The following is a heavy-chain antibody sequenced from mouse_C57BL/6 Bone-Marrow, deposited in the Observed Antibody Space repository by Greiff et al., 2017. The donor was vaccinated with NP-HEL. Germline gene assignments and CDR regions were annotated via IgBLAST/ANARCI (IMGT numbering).Heavy chain of an antibody. CDR1: GFSLTSYG. CDR2: IWSGGST. CDR3: ARNAYYYGSRYFDV. D-gene: IGHD1-1*01. J-gene: IGHJ1*03. Sequence: VMLVESGPGLVQPSQSLSITCTVSGFSLTSYGVHWVRQSPGKGLEWLGVIWSGGSTDYNAAFISRLSISKDNSKSQVFFKMNSLQADDTAIYYCARNAYYYGSRYFDVWGTGTTVTVSS. V-gene: IGHV2-2*01.